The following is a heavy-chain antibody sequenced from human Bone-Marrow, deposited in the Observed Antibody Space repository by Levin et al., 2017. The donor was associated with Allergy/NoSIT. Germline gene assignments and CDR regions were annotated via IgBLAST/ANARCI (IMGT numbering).Heavy chain of an antibody. D-gene: IGHD3-10*01. Sequence: SVKVSCKASGGTFSSYAISWVRQAPGQGLEWMGRIIPILGIANYAQKFQGRVTITADKSTSTAYMELSSLRSEDTAVYYCAREWFGERTFDYWGQGTLVTVSS. CDR2: IIPILGIA. CDR1: GGTFSSYA. V-gene: IGHV1-69*04. J-gene: IGHJ4*02. CDR3: AREWFGERTFDY.